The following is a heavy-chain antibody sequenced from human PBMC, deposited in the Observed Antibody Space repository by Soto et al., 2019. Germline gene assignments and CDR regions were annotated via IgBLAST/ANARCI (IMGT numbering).Heavy chain of an antibody. CDR2: INAGNGNT. D-gene: IGHD2-15*01. J-gene: IGHJ4*02. CDR3: AGVCSGGSCYSEVPDY. CDR1: GYTFTSYA. Sequence: GASVKVSCKASGYTFTSYAMHWVRQAPGQRLEWMGWINAGNGNTKYSQKFQGRVTITRDTSTSTAYMELSSLRSEDTAVYYCAGVCSGGSCYSEVPDYWGQGTLVTVSS. V-gene: IGHV1-3*01.